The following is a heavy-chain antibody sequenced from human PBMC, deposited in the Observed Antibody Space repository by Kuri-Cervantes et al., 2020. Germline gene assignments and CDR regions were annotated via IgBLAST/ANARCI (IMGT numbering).Heavy chain of an antibody. D-gene: IGHD3-10*01. V-gene: IGHV4-59*01. CDR3: GGNPSGNYIQ. CDR1: GGSISSYY. CDR2: IYYSGST. J-gene: IGHJ4*02. Sequence: GSLRLSCTVSGGSISSYYWSWIRQPPGKGLEWIGYIYYSGSTNYNPSLKSRVTISVDTSKNQFSLKLSSVTAADTAVYYCGGNPSGNYIQWGQGTLVTVSS.